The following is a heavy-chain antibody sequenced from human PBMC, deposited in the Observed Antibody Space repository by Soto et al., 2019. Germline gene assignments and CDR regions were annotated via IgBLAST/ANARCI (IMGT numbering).Heavy chain of an antibody. CDR3: AKVVSGGHLDY. CDR1: GGSISSGGYY. V-gene: IGHV4-31*03. J-gene: IGHJ4*02. Sequence: PSETLSLTCTVSGGSISSGGYYWSWIRQHPGRGLEWIGYIYYNGNTYYNPSLKRRVTVSVDTSKNQFSLSLTSVTAADTAVYFCAKVVSGGHLDYWGQGTLVTVSS. CDR2: IYYNGNT. D-gene: IGHD6-25*01.